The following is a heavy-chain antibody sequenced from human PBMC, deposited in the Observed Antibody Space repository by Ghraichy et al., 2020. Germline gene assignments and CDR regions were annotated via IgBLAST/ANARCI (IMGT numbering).Heavy chain of an antibody. CDR2: IYHSGNT. CDR3: ATLAVAGPLDY. J-gene: IGHJ4*02. V-gene: IGHV4-38-2*02. CDR1: GYSIRSGYF. D-gene: IGHD6-19*01. Sequence: SETLSLTCTVSGYSIRSGYFWGWIRQPPGKGLEWIGRIYHSGNTHYNPSLTSRVIISVDTSKNHFSLRLSSVTAADTAVYYCATLAVAGPLDYWGQGALVTVSS.